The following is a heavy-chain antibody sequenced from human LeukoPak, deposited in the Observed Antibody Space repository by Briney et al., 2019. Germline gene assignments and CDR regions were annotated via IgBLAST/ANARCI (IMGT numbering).Heavy chain of an antibody. V-gene: IGHV1-69*04. CDR3: ARVTRGYSYGDFDY. J-gene: IGHJ4*02. CDR1: GGTFSSYA. Sequence: SVKVSCKASGGTFSSYAISWVRQAPGQGLEWMGRIIPILGIANYAQKFQGRVTITADKSTSTAYMELSSLRSEDTAVYYCARVTRGYSYGDFDYWGQGTLVTVSS. CDR2: IIPILGIA. D-gene: IGHD5-18*01.